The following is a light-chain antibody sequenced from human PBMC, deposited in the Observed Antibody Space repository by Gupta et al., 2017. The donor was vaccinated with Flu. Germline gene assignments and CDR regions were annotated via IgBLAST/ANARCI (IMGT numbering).Light chain of an antibody. V-gene: IGLV2-11*01. CDR1: SSDVGGYNY. CDR2: DVS. CDR3: CSYAGSYTLV. J-gene: IGLJ2*01. Sequence: SALTPPPPVSGSPGQSDTLSCTGTSSDVGGYNYVSWYQQHPGKAPKLMIYDVSKRPSGVPDRFSGSKSGNTASLTISGLQAEDEADYYCCSYAGSYTLVFGGGTKLTVL.